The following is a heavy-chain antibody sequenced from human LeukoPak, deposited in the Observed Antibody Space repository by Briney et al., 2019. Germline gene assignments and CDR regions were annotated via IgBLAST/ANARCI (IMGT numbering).Heavy chain of an antibody. CDR3: ATSQGSWPDYFDY. V-gene: IGHV3-48*03. Sequence: GGSLRPSCAASGFTFSSYEMNWVRQAPGKGLEWVSYISTSGSTIYYADSVKGRFTISRDNAKNSLYLQMNSLRAEDTAVYYCATSQGSWPDYFDYWGQGTLVTVSS. J-gene: IGHJ4*02. CDR1: GFTFSSYE. CDR2: ISTSGSTI. D-gene: IGHD6-13*01.